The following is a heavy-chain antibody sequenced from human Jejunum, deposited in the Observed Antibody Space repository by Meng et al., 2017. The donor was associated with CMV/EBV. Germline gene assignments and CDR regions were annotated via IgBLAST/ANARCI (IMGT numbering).Heavy chain of an antibody. D-gene: IGHD2-21*02. V-gene: IGHV3-7*01. CDR3: ARARGNGDDSKYNWFDS. Sequence: FSNDWMDWVRRAPGEWLERVANIGKDGSEKYYVDSVKGRFTISRDNAKNSLYLQMNSLRADDTAVYYCARARGNGDDSKYNWFDSWGQGALVTVSS. J-gene: IGHJ5*01. CDR1: FSNDW. CDR2: IGKDGSEK.